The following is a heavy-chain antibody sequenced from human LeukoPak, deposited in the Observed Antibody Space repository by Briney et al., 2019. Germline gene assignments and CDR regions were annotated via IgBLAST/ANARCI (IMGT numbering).Heavy chain of an antibody. D-gene: IGHD3-22*01. J-gene: IGHJ3*02. CDR2: ISYSGGT. CDR3: AREVEYYDSSGYRPHAFDI. V-gene: IGHV4-39*02. CDR1: GGSISSSNYY. Sequence: SQTLSLTCTVSGGSISSSNYYWGWTRQPPGKGLEWFGSISYSGGTSYNPSLRSRVTISVDTSKNQFSLKLNSVTAADTAVYYCAREVEYYDSSGYRPHAFDIWGQGTVVTVSS.